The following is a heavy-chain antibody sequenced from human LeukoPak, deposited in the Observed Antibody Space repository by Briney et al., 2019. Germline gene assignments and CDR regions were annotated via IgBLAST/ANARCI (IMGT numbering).Heavy chain of an antibody. Sequence: SETLSLACAVYGGSFSGYYWSWIRQPPGKGLEWIGEINHSGSTNYNPSLKSRVTISVGTSKNQFSLKLSSVTAADTAVYYCARALDILTGTFDYWGQGTLVTVSS. CDR1: GGSFSGYY. CDR3: ARALDILTGTFDY. V-gene: IGHV4-34*01. CDR2: INHSGST. J-gene: IGHJ4*02. D-gene: IGHD3-9*01.